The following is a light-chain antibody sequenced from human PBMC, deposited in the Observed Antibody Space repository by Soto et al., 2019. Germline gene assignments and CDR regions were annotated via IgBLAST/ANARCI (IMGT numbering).Light chain of an antibody. V-gene: IGKV3-11*01. CDR3: QQRFNWPRFT. CDR1: QSVSSY. CDR2: DAS. Sequence: EIVLTQSPATLSLSPGERATLSCRASQSVSSYLAWYQQKPGQAPRLLNYDASNRATGITARFSGGGSGTDFTLTISSLEPEDFAVSCCQQRFNWPRFTFGQGTKLEIK. J-gene: IGKJ2*01.